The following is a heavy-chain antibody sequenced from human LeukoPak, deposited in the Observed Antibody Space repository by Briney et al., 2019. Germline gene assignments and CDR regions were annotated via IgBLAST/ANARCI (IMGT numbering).Heavy chain of an antibody. D-gene: IGHD4-11*01. CDR3: WGPSNTRSNYYCYYMDV. CDR2: INHSGST. J-gene: IGHJ6*03. Sequence: SETLSLTCAVYGGSFSGYYWSWIRQPPGKGLEWIGEINHSGSTYYNPFLKSRVTISVDTSKNQFSLKLSSVTAADTAVYYGWGPSNTRSNYYCYYMDVWGKGTTVTVSS. CDR1: GGSFSGYY. V-gene: IGHV4-34*03.